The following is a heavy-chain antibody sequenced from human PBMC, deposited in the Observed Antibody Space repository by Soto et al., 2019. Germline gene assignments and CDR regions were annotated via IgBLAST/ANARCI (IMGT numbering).Heavy chain of an antibody. V-gene: IGHV3-21*01. D-gene: IGHD2-21*02. CDR1: GFTFSSYS. Sequence: GGSLRLSCAASGFTFSSYSMNWVRQAPGKGLEWVSSISSSSSYIYYADSVKGRFTISRDNAKNSLYLQMNSLRAEDTAVYYCAREDTLAYCGGDCYSDYYYYGMDVWGQGTTVTVSS. J-gene: IGHJ6*02. CDR2: ISSSSSYI. CDR3: AREDTLAYCGGDCYSDYYYYGMDV.